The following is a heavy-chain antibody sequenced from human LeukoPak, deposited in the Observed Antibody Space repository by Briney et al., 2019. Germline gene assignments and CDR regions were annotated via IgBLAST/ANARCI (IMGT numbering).Heavy chain of an antibody. J-gene: IGHJ4*02. V-gene: IGHV3-48*03. D-gene: IGHD6-13*01. CDR1: GFTFSSYE. Sequence: PGGSLRLSCAASGFTFSSYEMNWVRQAPGKGLEWVSYISSSGSTIYYAGSVKGRFTISRDNAKNSLYLQMNSLRAEDTAVYYCARVGVAAAFAIDYWGQGTLVTVSS. CDR3: ARVGVAAAFAIDY. CDR2: ISSSGSTI.